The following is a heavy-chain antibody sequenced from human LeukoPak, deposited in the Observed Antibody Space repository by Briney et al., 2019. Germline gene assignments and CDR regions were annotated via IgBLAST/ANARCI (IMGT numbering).Heavy chain of an antibody. D-gene: IGHD2-15*01. Sequence: GGSLRLSCAAAGFRFSSYAMNWVRQAPGKGLEWVSSISSTGGTTYYADSVKGRFTISRDNSKNTLYLQMNSLRAEDTAIYYCAKNGDRGAYCTGGTCYPYFYYYMDVWGKGTTVTI. J-gene: IGHJ6*03. V-gene: IGHV3-23*01. CDR1: GFRFSSYA. CDR2: ISSTGGTT. CDR3: AKNGDRGAYCTGGTCYPYFYYYMDV.